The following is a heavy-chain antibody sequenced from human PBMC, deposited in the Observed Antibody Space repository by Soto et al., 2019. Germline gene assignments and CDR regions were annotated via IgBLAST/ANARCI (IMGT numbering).Heavy chain of an antibody. CDR2: IYYSGST. CDR3: ARARYYFDY. J-gene: IGHJ4*02. Sequence: SETLSLTCTVSGGSISSYYWSWIRQPPGKGLEWIGYIYYSGSTNYNPSLKSRVTISVDTSKNQFSLKLSSVTAADTAVYYCARARYYFDYWGQGTLVTVSS. CDR1: GGSISSYY. V-gene: IGHV4-59*01.